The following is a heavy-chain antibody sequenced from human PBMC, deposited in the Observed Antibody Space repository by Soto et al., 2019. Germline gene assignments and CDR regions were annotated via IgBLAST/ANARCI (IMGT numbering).Heavy chain of an antibody. CDR1: GGSISSYY. CDR3: ARARGIVPAATFDY. J-gene: IGHJ4*02. CDR2: IYYSGST. V-gene: IGHV4-59*01. D-gene: IGHD2-2*01. Sequence: SETLSLTCTVSGGSISSYYWSWIRQPPGKGLEWIGYIYYSGSTNYNPSLKSRVTISVDTSKNQFALKLSSVTAAETAVYYCARARGIVPAATFDYWGQGTLVTVSS.